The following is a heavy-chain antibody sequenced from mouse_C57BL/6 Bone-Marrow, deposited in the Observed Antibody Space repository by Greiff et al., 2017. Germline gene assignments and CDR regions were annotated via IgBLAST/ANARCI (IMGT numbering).Heavy chain of an antibody. CDR1: GFSLTSYG. CDR3: ALAYYSNSTGAMDY. J-gene: IGHJ4*01. V-gene: IGHV2-9*01. D-gene: IGHD2-5*01. CDR2: IWGGGST. Sequence: VKLVESGPGLVAPSQRLSITCTVSGFSLTSYGVDWVRQPPGKGLEWLGVIWGGGSTNYNSALMSNLSISKDNSKSQVFLKMNSLQTDDTAMYYCALAYYSNSTGAMDYWGQGTSVTVSS.